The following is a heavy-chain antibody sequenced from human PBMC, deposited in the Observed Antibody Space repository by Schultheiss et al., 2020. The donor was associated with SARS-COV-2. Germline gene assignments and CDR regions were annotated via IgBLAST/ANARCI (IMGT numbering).Heavy chain of an antibody. V-gene: IGHV1-18*01. J-gene: IGHJ4*02. CDR2: INAGNVYP. CDR3: ARAKYSGYDLAF. D-gene: IGHD5-12*01. Sequence: ASVKVSCKASGYTFTSYGISWVRQAPGQGLEWMGWINAGNVYPKYSQKFQGRVTITRDASASIAYMELSSLRSEDTAVYFCARAKYSGYDLAFWGQGTLVTVSS. CDR1: GYTFTSYG.